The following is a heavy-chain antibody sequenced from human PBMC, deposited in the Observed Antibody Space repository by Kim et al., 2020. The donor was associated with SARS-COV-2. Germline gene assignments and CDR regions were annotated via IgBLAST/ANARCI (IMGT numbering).Heavy chain of an antibody. J-gene: IGHJ5*02. CDR3: ARRTVVRGFIISWFDP. CDR2: INHSGST. D-gene: IGHD3-10*01. CDR1: GGSFSGYY. V-gene: IGHV4-34*01. Sequence: SETLSLTCAVYGGSFSGYYWNWIRQPPGKGLEWIGEINHSGSTNYNPSLKSRVTISVDTSKNQFSLKLSSVTAADTAMYYCARRTVVRGFIISWFDPWGQGTLVTVSS.